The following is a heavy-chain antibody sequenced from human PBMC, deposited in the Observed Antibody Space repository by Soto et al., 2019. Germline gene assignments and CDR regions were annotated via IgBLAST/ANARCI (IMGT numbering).Heavy chain of an antibody. CDR1: GYTFTSYD. CDR3: ARTTGTTPSTYYYYGLDV. D-gene: IGHD1-7*01. V-gene: IGHV1-8*01. J-gene: IGHJ6*02. Sequence: GASVKVSCKASGYTFTSYDINWVRQATGQGLEWMGWMNANSGNTGYAQKLQGRVTMTRYTSTSTAYMELRSLRSDDTAVYYCARTTGTTPSTYYYYGLDVWGQGTTVTVSS. CDR2: MNANSGNT.